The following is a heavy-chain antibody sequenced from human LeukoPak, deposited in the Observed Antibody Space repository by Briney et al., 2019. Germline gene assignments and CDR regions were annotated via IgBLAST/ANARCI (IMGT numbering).Heavy chain of an antibody. Sequence: SETLSLTCAVYGGSFSGYYWSWIRQPPGKGLEWIGEINHSGSTNYIPSLKSRVTISVDTSKNQFSLKLSSVTAADTAVYYCARGNLYYFDSSGYYFKFNYWGQGTLVTVSS. V-gene: IGHV4-34*01. CDR1: GGSFSGYY. J-gene: IGHJ4*02. CDR3: ARGNLYYFDSSGYYFKFNY. CDR2: INHSGST. D-gene: IGHD3-22*01.